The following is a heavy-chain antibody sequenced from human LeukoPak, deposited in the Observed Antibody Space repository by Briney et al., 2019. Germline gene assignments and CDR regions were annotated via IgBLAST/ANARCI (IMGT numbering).Heavy chain of an antibody. CDR2: ITGGGGNI. CDR1: GFTFSSYA. Sequence: GGSLRLSCAASGFTFSSYAMSWVRQAPGKGLDWVLTITGGGGNIYYADSVKGRFTISRDNSENTLYLQMNSLRAEDTAVYYCAKSSSGYYPTFDYWGQGTLVTVSS. CDR3: AKSSSGYYPTFDY. D-gene: IGHD3-22*01. V-gene: IGHV3-23*01. J-gene: IGHJ4*02.